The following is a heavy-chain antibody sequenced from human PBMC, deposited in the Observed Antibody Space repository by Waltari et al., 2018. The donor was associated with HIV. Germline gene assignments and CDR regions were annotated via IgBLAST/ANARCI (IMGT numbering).Heavy chain of an antibody. CDR2: VSDDGSKK. Sequence: LQLVESGGGVVQPGRSLRLSCAASGFTLSSYGMQWVRQAPGRGREWVGGVSDDGSKKYCADSGKGRFTKSKDNMENTRCLQMNSLRTKDTAVYYCAKDLGSGTNGYYVDNWGQGTPVTVSS. CDR1: GFTLSSYG. D-gene: IGHD2-2*01. CDR3: AKDLGSGTNGYYVDN. V-gene: IGHV3-30*18. J-gene: IGHJ4*02.